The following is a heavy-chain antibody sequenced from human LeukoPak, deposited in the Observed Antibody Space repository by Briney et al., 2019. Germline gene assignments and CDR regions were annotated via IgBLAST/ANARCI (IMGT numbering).Heavy chain of an antibody. Sequence: GGSLRLSCAASGFTFSSYAMSWVRQAPGKGLEWVSAISGSGGSTYDADSVKGRFTISRDNSKNTLYLQMNSLRAEDTAVYYCAKDMSVDFWSGYYTNWFDPWGQGTLVTVSS. D-gene: IGHD3-3*01. J-gene: IGHJ5*02. CDR2: ISGSGGST. CDR1: GFTFSSYA. CDR3: AKDMSVDFWSGYYTNWFDP. V-gene: IGHV3-23*01.